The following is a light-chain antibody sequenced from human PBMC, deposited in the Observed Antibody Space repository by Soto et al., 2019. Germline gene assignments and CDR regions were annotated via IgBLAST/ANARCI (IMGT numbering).Light chain of an antibody. CDR1: QSVTSTY. Sequence: EIVLTQSPGTLSLSQGERPTLSCSPSQSVTSTYLAWYQQKPGQAPRLLIYDASSRATGIPDRFSGGGSGTDFTLTISRLEPEDFAVYYCQQHSNWPLTFGGGTKVDIK. CDR2: DAS. CDR3: QQHSNWPLT. J-gene: IGKJ4*01. V-gene: IGKV3D-20*02.